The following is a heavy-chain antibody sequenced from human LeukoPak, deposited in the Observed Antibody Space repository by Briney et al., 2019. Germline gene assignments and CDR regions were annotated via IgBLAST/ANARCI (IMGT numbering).Heavy chain of an antibody. V-gene: IGHV3-7*03. D-gene: IGHD6-19*01. Sequence: PGGSLRLSCAVSGFNFRDHWMDWVRQAPGKGLEWMGHIKNDGSETYYLDSLKGRFSISRDNTNSALYLQMNSLRVEDTAVYYCVKNDGWFHLAQWGQGTLVTVPS. CDR2: IKNDGSET. CDR3: VKNDGWFHLAQ. CDR1: GFNFRDHW. J-gene: IGHJ4*02.